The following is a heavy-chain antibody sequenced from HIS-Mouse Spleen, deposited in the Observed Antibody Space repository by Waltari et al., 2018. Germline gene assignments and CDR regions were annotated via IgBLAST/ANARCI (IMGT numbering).Heavy chain of an antibody. J-gene: IGHJ5*02. Sequence: QVQLVQSGAEVKKPGSSVKVSCKASGGTFSSYAISWVRQAPGQGLEWMGWLIPIFGTANYAQKFQGRVTITADESTSTAYMELSSLRSEDTAVYYCACSAWGSPPTYNWFDPWGQGTLVTVSS. CDR1: GGTFSSYA. CDR2: LIPIFGTA. V-gene: IGHV1-69*01. D-gene: IGHD2-15*01. CDR3: ACSAWGSPPTYNWFDP.